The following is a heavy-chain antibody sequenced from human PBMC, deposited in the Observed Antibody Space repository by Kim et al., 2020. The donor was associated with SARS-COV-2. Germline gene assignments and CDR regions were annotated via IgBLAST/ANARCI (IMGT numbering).Heavy chain of an antibody. J-gene: IGHJ3*02. V-gene: IGHV1-46*01. Sequence: KFQARVTMTRDTSTSTVYMELSSLRSEDTAVYYCARDHYGSYGTGGAFDIWGQGTMVTVSS. D-gene: IGHD1-26*01. CDR3: ARDHYGSYGTGGAFDI.